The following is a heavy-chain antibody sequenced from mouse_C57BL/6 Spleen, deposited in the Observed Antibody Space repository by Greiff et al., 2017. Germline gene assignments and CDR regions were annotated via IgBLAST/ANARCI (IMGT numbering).Heavy chain of an antibody. CDR1: GFSFTSYG. CDR3: ARNGYYGPYYYAMDY. CDR2: IWSGGST. V-gene: IGHV2-2*01. D-gene: IGHD1-1*01. Sequence: QVQLQQSGPGLVQPSQSLSITCTVSGFSFTSYGVHWVRQSPGKGLEWLGVIWSGGSTDYNAAFISRLSISKDNSKSQVFFKMNSLQADDTAIYYCARNGYYGPYYYAMDYWGQGTSVTVSS. J-gene: IGHJ4*01.